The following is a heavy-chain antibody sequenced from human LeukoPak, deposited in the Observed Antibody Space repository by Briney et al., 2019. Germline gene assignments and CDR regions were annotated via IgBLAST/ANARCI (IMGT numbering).Heavy chain of an antibody. CDR2: ISDSGSST. D-gene: IGHD3-10*01. CDR1: GFTFSSYA. J-gene: IGHJ4*02. CDR3: AKGVSGYCSGRPFDY. V-gene: IGHV3-23*01. Sequence: PGGSLRVSCAASGFTFSSYAMIWVRQAPGKGLEWVSLISDSGSSTYYADSVKGRFTISRDNSKNTVYLQMNSLRAEDTAVYYCAKGVSGYCSGRPFDYWGQGTLVTVSS.